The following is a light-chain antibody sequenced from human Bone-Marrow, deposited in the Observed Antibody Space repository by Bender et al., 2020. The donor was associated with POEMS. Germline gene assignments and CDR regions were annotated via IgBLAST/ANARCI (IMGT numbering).Light chain of an antibody. CDR1: SSDVGNYNL. Sequence: QSALTQPASVSGSPGQSITISCTGTSSDVGNYNLVSWYQQRPDKAPKLMIYEGSKRPSGVSNRFSDSMSGNTASLTISGLQAEDEADYYCWSYAGSYTYVFGTGTAITVL. V-gene: IGLV2-23*01. J-gene: IGLJ1*01. CDR3: WSYAGSYTYV. CDR2: EGS.